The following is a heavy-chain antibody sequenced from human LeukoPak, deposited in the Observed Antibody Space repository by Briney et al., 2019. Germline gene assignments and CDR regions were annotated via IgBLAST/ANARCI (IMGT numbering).Heavy chain of an antibody. J-gene: IGHJ4*02. D-gene: IGHD1-7*01. V-gene: IGHV3-48*03. CDR3: ARGELYGAFY. CDR1: GFTFSSYE. CDR2: ISSSGSAI. Sequence: PGGSLRPSCAASGFTFSSYEMNWVRQAPGKGLEWVSYISSSGSAIYYADSVKGRFTISRDNAKNSLYLQMNSLRAEDTAVYYCARGELYGAFYWGQGTLVTVSS.